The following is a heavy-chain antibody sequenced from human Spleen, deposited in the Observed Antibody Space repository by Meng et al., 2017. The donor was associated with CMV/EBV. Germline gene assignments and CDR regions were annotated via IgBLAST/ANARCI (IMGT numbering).Heavy chain of an antibody. J-gene: IGHJ4*02. D-gene: IGHD1-26*01. CDR1: GFTFSSYG. V-gene: IGHV3-21*01. CDR2: IGSSSIYI. CDR3: ARDSWRGASFDY. Sequence: GESLKISCAASGFTFSSYGMNWVRQAPGKGLEWVSSIGSSSIYIYYADSVKGRFTISRDNAKKSLYLQMNSLRAEDTAVYYCARDSWRGASFDYWGQGTLVTVSS.